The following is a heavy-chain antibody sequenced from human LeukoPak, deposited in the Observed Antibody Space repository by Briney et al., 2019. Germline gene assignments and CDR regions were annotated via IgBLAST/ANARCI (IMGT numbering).Heavy chain of an antibody. Sequence: SETLSLTCTVSGGSISSSSYYWGWIRQPPGKGLEWIGSIYYSGSTYYNPSLKSRVTISVDTSKKQFSLKLSSVTAADTAVYYCARGSSGYYSNFDYWGQGTLVTVSS. J-gene: IGHJ4*02. CDR3: ARGSSGYYSNFDY. CDR2: IYYSGST. CDR1: GGSISSSSYY. D-gene: IGHD3-22*01. V-gene: IGHV4-39*07.